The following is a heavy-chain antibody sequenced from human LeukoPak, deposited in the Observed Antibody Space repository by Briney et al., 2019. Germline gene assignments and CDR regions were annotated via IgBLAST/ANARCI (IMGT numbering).Heavy chain of an antibody. Sequence: PSETLSLTCTVSGGSISSGGYYWSWIRQPPGKGLEWIGYIYYSGSTNYNPSLKSRVTISVDTSKNQFSLKLSSVTAADTAVYYCARDRAVAKDYYYYGMDVWGQGTTVTVSS. J-gene: IGHJ6*02. CDR1: GGSISSGGYY. V-gene: IGHV4-61*08. CDR2: IYYSGST. CDR3: ARDRAVAKDYYYYGMDV. D-gene: IGHD6-19*01.